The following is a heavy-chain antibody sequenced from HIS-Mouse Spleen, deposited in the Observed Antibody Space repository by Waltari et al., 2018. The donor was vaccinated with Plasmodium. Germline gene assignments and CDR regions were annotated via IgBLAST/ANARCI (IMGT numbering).Heavy chain of an antibody. CDR3: ARVGRRIWGAFDI. D-gene: IGHD3-16*01. V-gene: IGHV4-59*01. J-gene: IGHJ3*02. Sequence: QVQLQESGPGLVKPSETLSLTCPFSGGPISVYYWSWIRQPPGKGLEWIGYIYYSGSTNYNPSLKSRVTISVDTSKNQFSLKLSSVTAADTAVYYCARVGRRIWGAFDIWGQGTMVTVSS. CDR1: GGPISVYY. CDR2: IYYSGST.